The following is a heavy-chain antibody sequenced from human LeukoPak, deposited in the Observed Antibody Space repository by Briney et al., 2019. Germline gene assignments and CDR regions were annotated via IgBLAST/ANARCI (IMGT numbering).Heavy chain of an antibody. Sequence: GGSLRLSCAASGFTFSSYGMHWVRQAPGKGLEWVAVISYDGSNKYYADSVKGRFTISRDNPKNTLYLQMNSLRAEDTAVYYCAKGDYYDFWSGYWGYYYGMDVWGQGTTVTVSS. CDR2: ISYDGSNK. CDR3: AKGDYYDFWSGYWGYYYGMDV. J-gene: IGHJ6*02. CDR1: GFTFSSYG. D-gene: IGHD3-3*01. V-gene: IGHV3-30*18.